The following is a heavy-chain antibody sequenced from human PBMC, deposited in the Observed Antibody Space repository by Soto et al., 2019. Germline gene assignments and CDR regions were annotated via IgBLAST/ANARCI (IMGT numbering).Heavy chain of an antibody. CDR3: ARSDLGYCSGGSCHNWFDP. V-gene: IGHV3-21*01. CDR2: ISSSSSYI. D-gene: IGHD2-15*01. J-gene: IGHJ5*02. Sequence: EVQLVESGGGLVKPGGSLRLSCAASGFTFSSYSMNWVRQAPGKGLEWVSSISSSSSYIYYADSVKGRFTISRDNAKNSLYLQMNSLRAEDTAVYYCARSDLGYCSGGSCHNWFDPWGQGTLVTVSS. CDR1: GFTFSSYS.